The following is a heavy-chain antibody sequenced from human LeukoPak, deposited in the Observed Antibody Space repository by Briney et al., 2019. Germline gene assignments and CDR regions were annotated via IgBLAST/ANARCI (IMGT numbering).Heavy chain of an antibody. CDR1: GGSISTYY. Sequence: ASETLSLTCTVSGGSISTYYWSWIRQPPGKGLEWIGYIYYTGSTNYNPSLKSRVIISVDTSKNQFSLKVSSVTAADTAVYYCVRSKSGTYGWFDPWGQGTLVTVSS. CDR3: VRSKSGTYGWFDP. J-gene: IGHJ5*02. CDR2: IYYTGST. D-gene: IGHD4-17*01. V-gene: IGHV4-59*01.